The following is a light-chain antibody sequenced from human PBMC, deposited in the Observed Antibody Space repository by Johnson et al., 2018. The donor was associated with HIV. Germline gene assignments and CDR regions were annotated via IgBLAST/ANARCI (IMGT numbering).Light chain of an antibody. CDR3: GTWDSSLTAGV. V-gene: IGLV1-51*02. CDR2: ENN. J-gene: IGLJ1*01. Sequence: QSVLTQPPSVSAAPGQKVTISCSGSSSNIGINYVSWYQQIPGTAPKLLIYENNKRPSGIPDRFSGSKSGTSATLGITGLPTGDEADYYCGTWDSSLTAGVFGTGTKVTVL. CDR1: SSNIGINY.